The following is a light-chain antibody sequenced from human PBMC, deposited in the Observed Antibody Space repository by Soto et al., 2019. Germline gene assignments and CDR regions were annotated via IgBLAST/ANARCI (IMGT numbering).Light chain of an antibody. V-gene: IGKV1-8*01. CDR1: QGISSY. CDR2: AAS. J-gene: IGKJ1*01. Sequence: AIRMTQSPSSFSASTGDRVTITCRASQGISSYLAWYQQKPGKAPKLLIYAASTLQSGVPSRFSGSGSGTDFTITISCLKSEDFATYYCQQYYNYPQTFGQGTKVEIK. CDR3: QQYYNYPQT.